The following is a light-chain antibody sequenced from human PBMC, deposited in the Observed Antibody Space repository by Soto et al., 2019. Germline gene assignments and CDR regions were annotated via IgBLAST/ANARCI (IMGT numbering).Light chain of an antibody. J-gene: IGLJ1*01. CDR1: SSDVGGYKY. CDR3: SSYTSSSTLV. CDR2: EVS. Sequence: QSVLTQPASVSGSPGQSITISCTGTSSDVGGYKYVSWYQQHPGKAPKLMIYEVSNRPSGVSNRFSGSKSGNTASLTISGLQAEDDADYYCSSYTSSSTLVFGTGTKLTVL. V-gene: IGLV2-14*01.